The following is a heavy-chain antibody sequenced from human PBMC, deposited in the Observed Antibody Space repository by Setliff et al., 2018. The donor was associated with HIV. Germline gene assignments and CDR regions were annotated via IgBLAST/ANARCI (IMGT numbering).Heavy chain of an antibody. V-gene: IGHV1-69*10. CDR1: GGTFSSYA. CDR3: ARERPGNHYESTGYQLADWFDP. J-gene: IGHJ5*02. Sequence: SVKVSCKASGGTFSSYAISWVRQAPGQGLEWMGGIIPILGIANYAQKFQGRVTITTDESTSTAYMELSSLRSEDTAVYYCARERPGNHYESTGYQLADWFDPWGQGTLVTVSS. CDR2: IIPILGIA. D-gene: IGHD3-22*01.